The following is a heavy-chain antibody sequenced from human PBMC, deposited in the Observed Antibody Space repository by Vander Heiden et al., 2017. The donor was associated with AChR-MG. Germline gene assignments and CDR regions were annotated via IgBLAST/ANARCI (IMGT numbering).Heavy chain of an antibody. CDR1: RAPISSYD. CDR3: ARASYGSGWYAPVD. J-gene: IGHJ4*02. V-gene: IGHV4-59*01. Sequence: QLQLQESGPGLVKPSETLSLSCTVSRAPISSYDWSWIRQSPGKGLEWIGHMHYSGRTNYNPSLKSRVTISIDTSKSQFSLKLSSMTAADTAVYYCARASYGSGWYAPVDWGQGTLVTVSS. D-gene: IGHD6-19*01. CDR2: MHYSGRT.